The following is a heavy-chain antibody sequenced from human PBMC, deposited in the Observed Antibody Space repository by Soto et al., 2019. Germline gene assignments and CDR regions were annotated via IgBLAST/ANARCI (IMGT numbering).Heavy chain of an antibody. CDR3: ARGPWEYDSSGNYFDY. V-gene: IGHV4-31*03. J-gene: IGHJ4*02. D-gene: IGHD3-22*01. CDR1: GGSISSGGYY. CDR2: IYYSGST. Sequence: SETLSLTCTVSGGSISSGGYYWSWIRQHPGKGLEWIGYIYYSGSTYYNPSLKSRVTISVDTSKNQFSLKLSSVTAADTAVYYCARGPWEYDSSGNYFDYWGQGTLVTVSS.